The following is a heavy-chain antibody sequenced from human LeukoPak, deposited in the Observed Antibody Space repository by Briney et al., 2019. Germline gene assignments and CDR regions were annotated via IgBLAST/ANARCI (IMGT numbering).Heavy chain of an antibody. Sequence: SETLSLTCTVSGGSISSGGYYWSWIRQHPGKGLEWIGYIYYSGSTYYNPSLKSRVTISVDTSKNQFSLKLSSVTAADTAVYYCARQGVRGVIAQVFDYWGQGTLVTVSS. CDR3: ARQGVRGVIAQVFDY. CDR1: GGSISSGGYY. CDR2: IYYSGST. J-gene: IGHJ4*02. V-gene: IGHV4-31*03. D-gene: IGHD3-10*01.